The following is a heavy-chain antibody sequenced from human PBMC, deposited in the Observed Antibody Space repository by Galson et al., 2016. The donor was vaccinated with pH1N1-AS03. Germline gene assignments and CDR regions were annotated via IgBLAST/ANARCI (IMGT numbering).Heavy chain of an antibody. Sequence: SETLSLTCTLSGDSIGGYYWSWVRQPAGEGLQWLGRMYASGDTLYTPSLKSRLTMSVDTSKNHFSLKLNSVTAADTAVYYCTRLTGSGPWGQGTRVTVSS. CDR2: MYASGDT. V-gene: IGHV4-4*07. D-gene: IGHD1-1*01. J-gene: IGHJ5*02. CDR3: TRLTGSGP. CDR1: GDSIGGYY.